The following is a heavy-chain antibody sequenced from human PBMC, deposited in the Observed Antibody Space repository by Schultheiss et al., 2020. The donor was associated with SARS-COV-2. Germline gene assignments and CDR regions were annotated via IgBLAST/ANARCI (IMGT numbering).Heavy chain of an antibody. CDR3: ARRMFYYYGMDV. CDR2: IYYSGST. D-gene: IGHD3-10*02. V-gene: IGHV4-38-2*02. J-gene: IGHJ6*02. Sequence: SETLSLTCTVSGYSISSGYYWGWIRQPPGKGLEWIGSIYYSGSTYYNPSLKSRVTISVDTSKNQFSLKLSSVTAADTAVYFCARRMFYYYGMDVWGQGTLVTVSS. CDR1: GYSISSGYY.